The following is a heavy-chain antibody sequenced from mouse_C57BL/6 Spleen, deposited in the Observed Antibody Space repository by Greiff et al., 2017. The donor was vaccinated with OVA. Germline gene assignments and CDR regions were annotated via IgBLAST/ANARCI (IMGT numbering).Heavy chain of an antibody. D-gene: IGHD1-1*01. J-gene: IGHJ2*01. CDR2: IDPEDGET. V-gene: IGHV14-2*01. CDR1: GFNIKDYY. CDR3: ASYYYGSSYFDY. Sequence: VQLQQSGAELVKPGASVKLSCTASGFNIKDYYMHWVKQRTEQGLEWIGRIDPEDGETKYAPKFQGKATITADTASNPAYLQRSSLTSEDTAFYYCASYYYGSSYFDYWGQGTTLTVSS.